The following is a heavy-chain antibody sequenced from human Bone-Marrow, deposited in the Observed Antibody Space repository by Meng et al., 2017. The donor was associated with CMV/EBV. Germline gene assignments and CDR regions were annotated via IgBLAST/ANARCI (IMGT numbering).Heavy chain of an antibody. CDR3: ASDYCDTTTCYI. V-gene: IGHV1-2*02. CDR1: GYTFTGYY. D-gene: IGHD2-2*02. J-gene: IGHJ4*02. CDR2: INPDSGGT. Sequence: ASLKVSCKASGYTFTGYYMHWVRQDPGQGLEWMGWINPDSGGTNYAQNFQGRVTMTRDTSISTAYMELSRLRSDDTAVYYCASDYCDTTTCYIWGQGTPVTVSS.